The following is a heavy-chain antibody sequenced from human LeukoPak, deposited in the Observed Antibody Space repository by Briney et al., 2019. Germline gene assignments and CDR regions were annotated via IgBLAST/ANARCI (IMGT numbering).Heavy chain of an antibody. Sequence: GASVKVSCKASGYTFTSYGIGWLRQAPGQGLEWMGWISAYNGNTNYAQKLQGRVSMTTDTSTSAAYMELRSLRSDDTAVYYCARANYDSSSTWFDPWGQGTLVTVSS. J-gene: IGHJ5*02. D-gene: IGHD3-22*01. CDR1: GYTFTSYG. V-gene: IGHV1-18*01. CDR2: ISAYNGNT. CDR3: ARANYDSSSTWFDP.